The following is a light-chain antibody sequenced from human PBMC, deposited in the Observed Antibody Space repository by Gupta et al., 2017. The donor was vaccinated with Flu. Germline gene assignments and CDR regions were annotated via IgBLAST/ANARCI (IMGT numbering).Light chain of an antibody. J-gene: IGLJ3*02. CDR2: ENN. CDR3: GTWDSSLSAGV. Sequence: KVTISCSGSSANMWNNYVSLDQQLPGTAPKLLIYENNKRPSGIPERFSGSKSGTSAILGITGLQTGDEADYYCGTWDSSLSAGVFGGGTKLTVL. CDR1: SANMWNNY. V-gene: IGLV1-51*02.